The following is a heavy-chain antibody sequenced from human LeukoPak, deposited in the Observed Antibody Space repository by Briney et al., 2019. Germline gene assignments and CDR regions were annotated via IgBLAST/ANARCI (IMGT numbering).Heavy chain of an antibody. J-gene: IGHJ4*02. D-gene: IGHD3-9*01. Sequence: GGSLRLSCAASGFTFSSYAMSWIRQAPGKGLEWVSAISGSGGSTYYADSVKGRFTISRDNSKNTLYLQMNSLRADDTAVYYCAKTRDILTGYPEYYFDYWGQGTLVTVSS. V-gene: IGHV3-23*01. CDR1: GFTFSSYA. CDR2: ISGSGGST. CDR3: AKTRDILTGYPEYYFDY.